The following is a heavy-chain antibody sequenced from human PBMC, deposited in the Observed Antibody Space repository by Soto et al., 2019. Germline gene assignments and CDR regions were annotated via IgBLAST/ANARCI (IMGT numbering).Heavy chain of an antibody. CDR3: ARFVLRYFDWSPAYGMDV. J-gene: IGHJ6*04. D-gene: IGHD3-9*01. CDR2: IYYSGST. Sequence: SETLSLTCTVSGGSISSYYWSWIRQPPGKGLEWIGYIYYSGSTNYNPSLKSRVTISVDTSKNQFSLKLSSVTAADTAVYYCARFVLRYFDWSPAYGMDVWGKWTMVTV. CDR1: GGSISSYY. V-gene: IGHV4-59*01.